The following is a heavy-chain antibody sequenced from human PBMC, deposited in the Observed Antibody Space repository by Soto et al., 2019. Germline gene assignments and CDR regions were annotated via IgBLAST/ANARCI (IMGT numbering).Heavy chain of an antibody. D-gene: IGHD1-26*01. CDR3: AKGQTEWELSYVFGY. V-gene: IGHV3-23*01. CDR1: GFTFSSYA. CDR2: ISGSGGST. J-gene: IGHJ4*02. Sequence: GGSLRLSCAASGFTFSSYAMSWVRQAPGKGLEWVSAISGSGGSTYYADSVKGRFTISRDNSKNTLYLQMNSLRAEDTAVYYCAKGQTEWELSYVFGYWGQGTLVTVSS.